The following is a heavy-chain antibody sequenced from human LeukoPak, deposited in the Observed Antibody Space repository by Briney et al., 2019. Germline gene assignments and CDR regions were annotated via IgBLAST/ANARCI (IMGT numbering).Heavy chain of an antibody. J-gene: IGHJ4*02. V-gene: IGHV3-7*01. Sequence: WVASIKPDGSEDFYADSVKGRFNISRDNAKNSLFLQMTNLKAEDTAVYYCAVDRRFKIFDYWGQGTLVTVSS. D-gene: IGHD5-24*01. CDR2: IKPDGSED. CDR3: AVDRRFKIFDY.